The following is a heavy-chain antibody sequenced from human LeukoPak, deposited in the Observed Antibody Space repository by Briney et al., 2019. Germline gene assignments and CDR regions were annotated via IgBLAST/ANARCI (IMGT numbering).Heavy chain of an antibody. D-gene: IGHD2-15*01. V-gene: IGHV4-39*01. CDR3: ARLLRGNSGGKY. CDR1: GGSISSSSYY. J-gene: IGHJ4*02. Sequence: PSETLSLTCTVSGGSISSSSYYWGWIRQPPGKGLEWIGSIYYSGSAYYNPSLKSRVTMSVDTSKNQFSLKLSSVTAADTAVYYCARLLRGNSGGKYWGQGTLVTVSS. CDR2: IYYSGSA.